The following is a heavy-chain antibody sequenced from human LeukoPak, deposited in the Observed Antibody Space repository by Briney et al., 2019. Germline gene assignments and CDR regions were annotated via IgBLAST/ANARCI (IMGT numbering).Heavy chain of an antibody. Sequence: PSETLSLTCAVYGGSFSGYYWSWIRQPPGKGLEWIGEINHSGSTNYNPSLKSRVTISVDTSKNQFSPKLSSVTAADTAVYYCAREPVRSPFDYWGQGTLVTVSS. CDR1: GGSFSGYY. J-gene: IGHJ4*02. CDR2: INHSGST. D-gene: IGHD4-17*01. CDR3: AREPVRSPFDY. V-gene: IGHV4-34*01.